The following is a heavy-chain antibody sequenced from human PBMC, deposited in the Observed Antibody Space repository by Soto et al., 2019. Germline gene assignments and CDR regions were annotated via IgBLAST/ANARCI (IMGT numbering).Heavy chain of an antibody. V-gene: IGHV4-4*07. CDR3: GRVYSSSWLDV. CDR1: VGSISSYY. J-gene: IGHJ6*02. D-gene: IGHD6-13*01. Sequence: SETLSLTCTVSVGSISSYYWSWIRQPAGKGLEWIGRIYTSGSTNYNPSLKSRVTMSVDTSKNQFSLKLSSVTAADTAVYYCGRVYSSSWLDVWGQGTRVTVSS. CDR2: IYTSGST.